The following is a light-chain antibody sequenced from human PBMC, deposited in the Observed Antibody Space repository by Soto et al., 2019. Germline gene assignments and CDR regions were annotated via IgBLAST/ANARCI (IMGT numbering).Light chain of an antibody. Sequence: DIQMTQSPSSLSASVGDRVTITCQASQDISNYLNWYQQKPGKAPKLLIYDASNLETGVPSRFSGSGSGTDFTFTVSSVQPEDIATYYCQQYDNPSLTFGGGTKVDIK. CDR3: QQYDNPSLT. J-gene: IGKJ4*01. CDR1: QDISNY. V-gene: IGKV1-33*01. CDR2: DAS.